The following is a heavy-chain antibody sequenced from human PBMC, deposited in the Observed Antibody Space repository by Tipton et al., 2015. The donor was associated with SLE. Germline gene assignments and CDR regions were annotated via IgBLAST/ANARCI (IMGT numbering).Heavy chain of an antibody. Sequence: LRLSCTVSGGSISNYYWGWIRQPPGKGLEWIGSVSSTGYTYYNPSLKSRVTISVDTSKNHFSLTLSSVTAADTAVYYCARGVRGPLQSWFDPWGQGSLVIVSS. V-gene: IGHV4-39*07. CDR2: VSSTGYT. J-gene: IGHJ5*02. D-gene: IGHD3-10*01. CDR1: GGSISNYY. CDR3: ARGVRGPLQSWFDP.